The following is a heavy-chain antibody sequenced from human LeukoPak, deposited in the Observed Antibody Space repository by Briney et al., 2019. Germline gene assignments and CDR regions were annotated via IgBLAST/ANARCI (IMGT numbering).Heavy chain of an antibody. D-gene: IGHD3-10*01. CDR2: ISSDGSIT. CDR3: ARHLNYYLDY. Sequence: GGSLRLSCAASGFTLSSYWMSWVRQAPGKGLVWVSRISSDGSITSYADSVKGRFTISRDNAKNTLYLQMNSLRAEDTAVYYCARHLNYYLDYWGQGTLVTVSS. CDR1: GFTLSSYW. J-gene: IGHJ4*02. V-gene: IGHV3-74*01.